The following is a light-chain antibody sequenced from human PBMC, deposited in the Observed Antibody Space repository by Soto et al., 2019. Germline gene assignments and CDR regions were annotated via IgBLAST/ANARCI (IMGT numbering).Light chain of an antibody. Sequence: DIQMTQSPSTLSASVGDRVTITCRASQSISSWLDWYQQKPGKAPKLLIYDASSLESGVPSRFSGSGSGTEFTLTISSLQPDDFATYYCQQYNSYSGTFGQGTKLEI. CDR2: DAS. V-gene: IGKV1-5*01. CDR3: QQYNSYSGT. CDR1: QSISSW. J-gene: IGKJ2*01.